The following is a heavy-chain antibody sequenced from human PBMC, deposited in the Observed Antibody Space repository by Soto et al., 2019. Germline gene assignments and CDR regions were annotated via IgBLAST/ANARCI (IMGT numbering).Heavy chain of an antibody. V-gene: IGHV4-59*08. Sequence: PSETLSLTCTVSGGSISSYYWSWIRQPPGKGLEWIGYIYYSGSTNYNPSLKSRVTISVDTSKNQFSLKLSSVTAADTAVYYCARHRQAYYDILTGYKHFDYWGQGTLVTFS. CDR2: IYYSGST. J-gene: IGHJ4*02. CDR3: ARHRQAYYDILTGYKHFDY. CDR1: GGSISSYY. D-gene: IGHD3-9*01.